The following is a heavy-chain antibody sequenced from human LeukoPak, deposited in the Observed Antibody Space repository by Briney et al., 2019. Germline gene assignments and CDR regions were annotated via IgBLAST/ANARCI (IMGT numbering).Heavy chain of an antibody. CDR1: GFTFSSYA. CDR3: AREGLYRSPDY. D-gene: IGHD6-13*01. V-gene: IGHV3-30-3*01. Sequence: RGSLRLSCAASGFTFSSYAMHWVRQAPGKGLEWVAVISYDGSNKYYADSVKGRFTISRDNSKNTLYLQMNSLRAEDTAVYYCAREGLYRSPDYWGQGTLVTVSS. CDR2: ISYDGSNK. J-gene: IGHJ4*02.